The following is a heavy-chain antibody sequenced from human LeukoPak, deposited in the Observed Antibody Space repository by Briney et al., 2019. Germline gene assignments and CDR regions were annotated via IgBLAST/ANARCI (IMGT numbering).Heavy chain of an antibody. J-gene: IGHJ3*02. V-gene: IGHV3-30*02. CDR2: IRYDGSNK. CDR3: ATISEPTRAFDI. Sequence: GGSLRLSCAASGFTFSSYGMHWVRQAPGKGLEWGAFIRYDGSNKYYADSVKGRSTFSRDNSKNTLYLQMNSLRAEDTAVYYCATISEPTRAFDIWGQGTMVTVSS. CDR1: GFTFSSYG. D-gene: IGHD3-9*01.